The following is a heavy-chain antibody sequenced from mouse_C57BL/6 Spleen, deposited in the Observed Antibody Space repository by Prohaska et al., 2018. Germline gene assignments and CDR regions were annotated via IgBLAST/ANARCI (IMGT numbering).Heavy chain of an antibody. D-gene: IGHD2-1*01. Sequence: EVQLLETGGGLVQPGGSRGLSCEGSGFTFSGFWMSWVRQTPGKTLEWIGDINSDVMEINYAPSIKDRFTIFRDNDKSTLYLQMSNVRSEDTATYFCMRYGNYWYFDVWGTGTTVTVSS. V-gene: IGHV11-2*01. CDR1: GFTFSGFW. J-gene: IGHJ1*03. CDR2: INSDVMEI. CDR3: MRYGNYWYFDV.